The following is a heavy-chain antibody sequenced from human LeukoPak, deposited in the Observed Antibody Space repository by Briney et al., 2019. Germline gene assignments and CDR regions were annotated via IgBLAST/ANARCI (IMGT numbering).Heavy chain of an antibody. CDR1: GYSISSGYY. CDR3: ARVEAPPTTEGGWFDP. D-gene: IGHD5-12*01. J-gene: IGHJ5*02. Sequence: SETLSITCTVSGYSISSGYYWGWIRQPPGKGLEWIGSIYRSGSTYYNPSLKSRVTISVDTSKNQFSLKLSSVTAADTAVYYCARVEAPPTTEGGWFDPWGQGTLVTVSS. CDR2: IYRSGST. V-gene: IGHV4-38-2*02.